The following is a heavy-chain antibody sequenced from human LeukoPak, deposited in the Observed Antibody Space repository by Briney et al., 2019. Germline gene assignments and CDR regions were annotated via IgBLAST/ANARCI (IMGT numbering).Heavy chain of an antibody. CDR1: GDSVSSNSAA. CDR3: SRSRRAIVDY. V-gene: IGHV6-1*01. CDR2: TYYRSKRVN. Sequence: SQTLSLTCAISGDSVSSNSAAGNWTRQSPSRGRDGLGRTYYRSKRVNDYATSVKSRISINPDISATQFSLQLNSVTPEDTAVYYCSRSRRAIVDYWGQGSLVSVRS. J-gene: IGHJ4*02.